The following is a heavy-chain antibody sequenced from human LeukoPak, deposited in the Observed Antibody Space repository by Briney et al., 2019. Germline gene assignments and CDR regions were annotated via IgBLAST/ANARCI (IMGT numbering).Heavy chain of an antibody. CDR1: AFTFSSYY. V-gene: IGHV3-13*04. J-gene: IGHJ3*02. CDR2: IGTAGDT. D-gene: IGHD3-10*01. CDR3: ARGRGWGTFDI. Sequence: GGSLRLSCAASAFTFSSYYMHWVRQGTGKGLEWVSAIGTAGDTYYPGSVKGRFATSRENAKNSLYLQMNSLRVGDTAVYYCARGRGWGTFDIWGQGTMVTVSS.